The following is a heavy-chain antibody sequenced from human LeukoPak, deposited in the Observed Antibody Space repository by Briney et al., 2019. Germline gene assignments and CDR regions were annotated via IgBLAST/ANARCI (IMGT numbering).Heavy chain of an antibody. CDR2: MKLDGSEE. V-gene: IGHV3-7*01. J-gene: IGHJ5*02. Sequence: GGSLGVSRAASGFTFRSYWMSWVRQAPGKGLEWVANMKLDGSEEYYVDSVKGRFTISSDNAKNSLYLQMNSLRVDDTAVYYCARWARYCSSGSCYSWFDPWGQGTLVTVSS. CDR3: ARWARYCSSGSCYSWFDP. D-gene: IGHD2-15*01. CDR1: GFTFRSYW.